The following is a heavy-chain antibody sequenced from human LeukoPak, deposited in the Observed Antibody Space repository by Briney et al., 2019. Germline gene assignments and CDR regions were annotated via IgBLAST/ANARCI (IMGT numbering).Heavy chain of an antibody. CDR3: ATYTVTPRHFDY. CDR2: ITGSGGDT. CDR1: GFTFSSYA. V-gene: IGHV3-23*01. J-gene: IGHJ4*02. D-gene: IGHD4-17*01. Sequence: GGSLRLSCEASGFTFSSYAMSWVRQAPGKGLEWVSSITGSGGDTYYADSVKGLFTISRDNSKNTLYLQMNSLRAEDTAVYYCATYTVTPRHFDYWGQGTLVTVSS.